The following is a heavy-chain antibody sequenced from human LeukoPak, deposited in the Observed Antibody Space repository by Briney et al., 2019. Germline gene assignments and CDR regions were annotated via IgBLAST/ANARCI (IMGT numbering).Heavy chain of an antibody. Sequence: GRSLRLSCAASGFIFSSYAMHWVRQAPGKGLEWVAVISYDGSNKYYADSVKGRFTISRDNSKNTLYLQMNSLRAEDTAVYYCARERGYSPAFDYWGQGTLVTVSS. CDR3: ARERGYSPAFDY. CDR1: GFIFSSYA. D-gene: IGHD5-12*01. J-gene: IGHJ4*02. CDR2: ISYDGSNK. V-gene: IGHV3-30-3*01.